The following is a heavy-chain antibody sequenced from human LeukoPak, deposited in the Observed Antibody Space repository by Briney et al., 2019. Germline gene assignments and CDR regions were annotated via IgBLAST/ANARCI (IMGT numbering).Heavy chain of an antibody. D-gene: IGHD1-26*01. CDR2: IYYSGST. V-gene: IGHV4-59*08. CDR3: ARHGKSRGVYYVDY. Sequence: SWIRQPPGKGLEWIGYIYYSGSTNYNPSLKSRVTISVDTSKNQFSLKLSSVTAADTAVYYCARHGKSRGVYYVDYWGQGTLVTVSS. J-gene: IGHJ4*02.